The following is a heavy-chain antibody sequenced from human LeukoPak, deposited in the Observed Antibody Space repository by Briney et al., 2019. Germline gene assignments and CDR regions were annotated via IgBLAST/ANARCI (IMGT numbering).Heavy chain of an antibody. CDR3: ATPYYYDSSGYYGLDY. J-gene: IGHJ4*02. D-gene: IGHD3-22*01. CDR1: GGTFSSYA. Sequence: GASVKVSCKASGGTFSSYAISWVRQAPGQGLEWMGGIIPIFGTAIYAQKFQGRVTMTEDTSTDTAYMELSSLRSEDTAVYYCATPYYYDSSGYYGLDYWGQGTLVTVSS. V-gene: IGHV1-69*06. CDR2: IIPIFGTA.